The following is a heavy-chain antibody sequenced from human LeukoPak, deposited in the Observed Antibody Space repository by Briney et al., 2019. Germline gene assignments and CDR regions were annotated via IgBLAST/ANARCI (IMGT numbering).Heavy chain of an antibody. Sequence: ASVKVSCKASGHIFISYYIHWVRQAPGQGLEWMGVINPSDGSTNYAQKFRGRVTMTRDTSATTVYLDLSGLTFEDTAVYYCASDVAREFDHWGQGTLVTVSS. J-gene: IGHJ4*02. CDR2: INPSDGST. CDR3: ASDVAREFDH. D-gene: IGHD5-24*01. CDR1: GHIFISYY. V-gene: IGHV1-46*01.